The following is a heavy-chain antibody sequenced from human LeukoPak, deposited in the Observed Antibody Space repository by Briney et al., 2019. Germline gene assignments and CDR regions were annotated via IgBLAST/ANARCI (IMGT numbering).Heavy chain of an antibody. CDR2: IYTSGST. V-gene: IGHV4-61*02. CDR1: GGSISSGSYY. J-gene: IGHJ6*03. D-gene: IGHD6-19*01. CDR3: ASPIAVADRGRDYYYYMDV. Sequence: SQTLSLTCTVSGGSISSGSYYWSWIRQPAGKGLEWIGRIYTSGSTNYNPSLKSRVTISVDTSKNQFSLKLSSVTAADTAVYYCASPIAVADRGRDYYYYMDVWGKGTTVTVSS.